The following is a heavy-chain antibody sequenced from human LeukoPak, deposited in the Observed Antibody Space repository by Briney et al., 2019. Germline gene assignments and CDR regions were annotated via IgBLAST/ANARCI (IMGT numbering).Heavy chain of an antibody. J-gene: IGHJ5*02. Sequence: SETLSLTCTASGASISSSSYYWGWLRQPPGKGLEWTGSIYYSGCNYYHQSLKSRFTISVDTSKNQLSLKLSSVTAADTAVYYWSSPAILCGECLRCDPWGEGNLGSVSS. CDR3: SSPAILCGECLRCDP. CDR2: IYYSGCN. D-gene: IGHD3-10*02. V-gene: IGHV4-39*01. CDR1: GASISSSSYY.